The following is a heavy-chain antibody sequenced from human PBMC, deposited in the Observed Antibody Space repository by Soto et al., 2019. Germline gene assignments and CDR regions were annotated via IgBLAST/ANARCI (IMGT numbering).Heavy chain of an antibody. CDR1: GFTFSSYA. Sequence: GGSLRLSCAASGFTFSSYAMNWVRQAPGKGLEWVSSIISGGGNTNSADSVKGRFTISRDNSKNTLYLQMDSLRAEDTAVYYCAKAVGPYYHCSYKDVWGKGTTVTVSS. D-gene: IGHD3-10*01. CDR3: AKAVGPYYHCSYKDV. CDR2: IISGGGNT. J-gene: IGHJ6*03. V-gene: IGHV3-23*01.